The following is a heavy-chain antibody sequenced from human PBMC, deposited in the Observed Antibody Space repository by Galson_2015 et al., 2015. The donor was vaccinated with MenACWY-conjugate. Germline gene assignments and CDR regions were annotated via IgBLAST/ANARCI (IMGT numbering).Heavy chain of an antibody. CDR2: ISATSATI. CDR3: ARTAGSVPP. V-gene: IGHV3-21*01. CDR1: GFTFNSFS. D-gene: IGHD6-13*01. J-gene: IGHJ5*02. Sequence: SLRLSCAASGFTFNSFSMNWVRQAPGKGLEWVSSISATSATIYYADSVKGRFTISRDNAKNSLYLQMNSLRAEDTAVYYCARTAGSVPPWGLGTLVTVSS.